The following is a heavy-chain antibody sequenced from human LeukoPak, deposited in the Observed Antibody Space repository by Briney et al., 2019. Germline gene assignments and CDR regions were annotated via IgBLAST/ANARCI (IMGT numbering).Heavy chain of an antibody. CDR2: IWYDGSKK. CDR3: ARDRAARYFDY. J-gene: IGHJ4*02. CDR1: GFTFSNHG. Sequence: GRSLRLSCAASGFTFSNHGMHWVRQAPGKGLEWVAVIWYDGSKKYYADAVKGRLTISRDNSKNMLYLDMNSLRAEDTAVHYCARDRAARYFDYWGQGTLVTVSS. V-gene: IGHV3-33*01.